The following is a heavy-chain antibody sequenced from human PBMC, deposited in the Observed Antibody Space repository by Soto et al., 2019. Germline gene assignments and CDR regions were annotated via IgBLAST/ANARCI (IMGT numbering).Heavy chain of an antibody. CDR3: ARLRASSWYLGGYLDY. CDR2: IVIGSDYT. CDR1: GFTFSDYY. V-gene: IGHV3-11*06. Sequence: QVQLVESGGGLVKPGGSLRLSCAASGFTFSDYYMTWVRQAPGKGLEWVSYIVIGSDYTNYADSVKGRFTISRDNAKNSLYLEMNSLRVEDTAVYYCARLRASSWYLGGYLDYWGQGTRVTVSS. D-gene: IGHD6-13*01. J-gene: IGHJ4*02.